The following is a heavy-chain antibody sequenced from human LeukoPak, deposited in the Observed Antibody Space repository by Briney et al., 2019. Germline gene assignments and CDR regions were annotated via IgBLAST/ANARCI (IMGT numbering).Heavy chain of an antibody. CDR2: ISGSGGST. CDR3: AKELEGSGGNSDYYYYYMDV. Sequence: GGSLRLSCAAPGFTFSSYAMSWVRQAPGKGLEWVSAISGSGGSTYYADSAKGRFTISRDNSKNTLYLQMNSLRAEDTAVYYCAKELEGSGGNSDYYYYYMDVWGKGTTVTISS. J-gene: IGHJ6*03. CDR1: GFTFSSYA. V-gene: IGHV3-23*01. D-gene: IGHD4-23*01.